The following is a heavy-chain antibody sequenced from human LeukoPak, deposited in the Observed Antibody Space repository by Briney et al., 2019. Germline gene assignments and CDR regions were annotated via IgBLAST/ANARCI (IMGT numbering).Heavy chain of an antibody. J-gene: IGHJ4*02. CDR2: IYYSGSI. CDR3: AREGYCSGGSCYSVGEFDY. D-gene: IGHD2-15*01. V-gene: IGHV4-59*12. CDR1: GGSISSYY. Sequence: SETLSLTCTVSGGSISSYYWSWIRQPPGKGLEWIGYIYYSGSINYNPSLKSRVTMSVDTSKNQFSLKLSSVTAADTAVYYCAREGYCSGGSCYSVGEFDYWGQGTLVTVSS.